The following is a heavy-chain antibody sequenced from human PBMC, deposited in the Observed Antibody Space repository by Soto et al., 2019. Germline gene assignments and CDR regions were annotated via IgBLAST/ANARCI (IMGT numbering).Heavy chain of an antibody. CDR1: GGSFSGYY. Sequence: QVQLQQWGAGLLKPSETLSLTCAVYGGSFSGYYWSWIRQPPGKGLEWIGEINHSGSTNYNPSLKSRVPISVDTSKNQFSLKLSSVTAADTAVYYCARGPPVLRFLEWLLSFDPWGQGTLVTVSS. D-gene: IGHD3-3*01. CDR3: ARGPPVLRFLEWLLSFDP. V-gene: IGHV4-34*01. J-gene: IGHJ5*02. CDR2: INHSGST.